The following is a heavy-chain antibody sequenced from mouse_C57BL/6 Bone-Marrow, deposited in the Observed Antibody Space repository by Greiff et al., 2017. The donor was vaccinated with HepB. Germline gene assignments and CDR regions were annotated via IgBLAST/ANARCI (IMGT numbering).Heavy chain of an antibody. CDR3: ARSHYSNSHWYFDV. Sequence: VQLQQSGAELVMPGASVKLSCKASGYTFTSYWMHWVKQRPGQGLEWIGEIDPSDSYTNYNQKFKGKSTLTVDKSSSTAYMQLSSLTSEDSAVYYCARSHYSNSHWYFDVWGTGTTVTVSS. D-gene: IGHD2-5*01. V-gene: IGHV1-69*01. J-gene: IGHJ1*03. CDR1: GYTFTSYW. CDR2: IDPSDSYT.